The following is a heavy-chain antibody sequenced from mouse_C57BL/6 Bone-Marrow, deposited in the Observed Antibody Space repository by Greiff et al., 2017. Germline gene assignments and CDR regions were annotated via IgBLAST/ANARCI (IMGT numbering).Heavy chain of an antibody. CDR1: GFTFSSYA. Sequence: EVKLVESGGGLVKPGGSLKLSCAASGFTFSSYAMSWVRQTPEKRLEWVATISDGGSYTYYPDNVKGRFTISRDNAKNNLYLQMSHLKSEDTAMYYCPRERYYDMDYWGQGTSVTVSS. CDR3: PRERYYDMDY. J-gene: IGHJ4*01. CDR2: ISDGGSYT. V-gene: IGHV5-4*01.